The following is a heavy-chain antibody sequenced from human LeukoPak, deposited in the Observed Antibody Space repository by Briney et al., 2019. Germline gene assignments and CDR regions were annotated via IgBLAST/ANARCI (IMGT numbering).Heavy chain of an antibody. CDR3: ARDLGGGSGRPYYYYYGMDV. D-gene: IGHD3-10*01. J-gene: IGHJ6*02. CDR2: IIPIFGTA. V-gene: IGHV1-69*05. CDR1: GGTFSSYA. Sequence: SVKVSCKASGGTFSSYAISWVRQAPGQGLEWMGGIIPIFGTANYAQKFQGRVAITTDESTSTAYMELSSLRSEDTAVYYCARDLGGGSGRPYYYYYGMDVWGQGTTVTVSS.